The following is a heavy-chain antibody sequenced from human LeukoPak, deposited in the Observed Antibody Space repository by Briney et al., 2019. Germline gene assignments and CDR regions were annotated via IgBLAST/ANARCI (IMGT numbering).Heavy chain of an antibody. J-gene: IGHJ6*02. D-gene: IGHD6-19*01. Sequence: GESLKISCKGSGYSFTSYWIGWVRQMPGKGLEWMGIIYPGDSDTRYSPSFQGQVTISADKSTSTAYLQWSSLKASDTAMYYCARGRRGLVSLFRYYYYGMDVWGQGTTVTVSS. V-gene: IGHV5-51*01. CDR2: IYPGDSDT. CDR1: GYSFTSYW. CDR3: ARGRRGLVSLFRYYYYGMDV.